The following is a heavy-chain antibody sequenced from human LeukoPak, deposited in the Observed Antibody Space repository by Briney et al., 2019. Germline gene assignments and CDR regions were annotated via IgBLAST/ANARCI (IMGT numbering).Heavy chain of an antibody. CDR3: AKASSHWYFDL. CDR1: GFTFSDYA. V-gene: IGHV3-9*01. CDR2: IAWNSGTK. J-gene: IGHJ2*01. Sequence: GGSLRLSCATSGFTFSDYAMHWVRQAPGKGLEWVASIAWNSGTKDYVDSVKGRYTISRDNSAKSLFLQMNTLRPDDTALYFCAKASSHWYFDLWGRGTLVIVSS.